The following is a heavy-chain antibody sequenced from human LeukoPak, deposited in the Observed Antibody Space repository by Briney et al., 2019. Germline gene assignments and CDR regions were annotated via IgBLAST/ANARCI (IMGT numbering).Heavy chain of an antibody. J-gene: IGHJ5*02. CDR1: GGSISSGGYS. V-gene: IGHV4-30-2*01. CDR2: IYHSGST. Sequence: PSQTLSLTCAVSGGSISSGGYSWSWIRQPPGKGLEWIGYIYHSGSTYYNPSLKSRVTISVDRSKNQFSLRLTSVTAADTAVYYCARDYGDYRRRGNWFDPWGQGTLVTVSS. CDR3: ARDYGDYRRRGNWFDP. D-gene: IGHD4-17*01.